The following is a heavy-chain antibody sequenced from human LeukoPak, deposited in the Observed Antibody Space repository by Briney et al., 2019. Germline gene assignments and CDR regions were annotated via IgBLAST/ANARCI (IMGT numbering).Heavy chain of an antibody. J-gene: IGHJ4*02. Sequence: SETLSLTCAVYGGSFSGYYWSWIRQPPGKGLKWIGEINHSGSTNYNPSLKSRVTISVDTSKNQFSLKLSSVTAADTAVYYCARGLITMVRGVTKKGDYFDYWGQGTLVTVSS. CDR2: INHSGST. V-gene: IGHV4-34*01. D-gene: IGHD3-10*01. CDR1: GGSFSGYY. CDR3: ARGLITMVRGVTKKGDYFDY.